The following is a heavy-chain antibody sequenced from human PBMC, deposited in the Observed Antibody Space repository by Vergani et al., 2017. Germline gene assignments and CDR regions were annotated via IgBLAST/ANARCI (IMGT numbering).Heavy chain of an antibody. J-gene: IGHJ5*02. CDR2: ISSSSSTI. V-gene: IGHV3-48*02. D-gene: IGHD3-22*01. CDR3: ARGLSDSSGYYPYWFDP. Sequence: EVQLVESGGGLVQPGGSLRLSCAASGFTFSSYSMNWVRQAPGKGLEWVSYISSSSSTIYYADSVKGRFTISRDNAKNSLYLQMNSLRDEDTGVYYCARGLSDSSGYYPYWFDPWGQGTLVTVSS. CDR1: GFTFSSYS.